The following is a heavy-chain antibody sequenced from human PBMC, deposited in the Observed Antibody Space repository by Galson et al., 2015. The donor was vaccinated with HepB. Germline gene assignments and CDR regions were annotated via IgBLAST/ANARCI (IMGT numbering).Heavy chain of an antibody. D-gene: IGHD3-3*01. CDR1: GYTFTSYG. J-gene: IGHJ4*02. Sequence: QSGAEVKKPGASVKVSCKASGYTFTSYGISWVRQASGQGLEWMGWISAYNGNTNYAQKLQGRVTMTTDTSTSTAYMELRSLRSDDTAVYYCARVNEYYDFWSGFRRFDYWGQGTLVTVSS. V-gene: IGHV1-18*01. CDR2: ISAYNGNT. CDR3: ARVNEYYDFWSGFRRFDY.